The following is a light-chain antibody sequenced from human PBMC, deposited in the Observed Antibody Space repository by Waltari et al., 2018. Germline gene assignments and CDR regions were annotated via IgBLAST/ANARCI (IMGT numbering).Light chain of an antibody. V-gene: IGLV3-25*03. CDR3: QSADSSGTYIV. CDR2: KDS. CDR1: ALPKKE. Sequence: SYDLTQPPSVSVSPGQTARITCSGDALPKKEAFWYQQKAGQAPVLVIHKDSDRPSGIPERFSGSNSGTTVTLTISGVQAEDEADYYCQSADSSGTYIVFGGGTKLTVL. J-gene: IGLJ2*01.